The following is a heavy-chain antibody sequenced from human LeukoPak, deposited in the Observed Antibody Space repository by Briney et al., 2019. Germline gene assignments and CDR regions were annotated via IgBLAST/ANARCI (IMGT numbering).Heavy chain of an antibody. CDR1: GGSISSSSYY. CDR2: IYYSGST. D-gene: IGHD3-22*01. CDR3: ARGYYYDSSGYYHDSNWFDP. J-gene: IGHJ5*02. V-gene: IGHV4-39*01. Sequence: SETLSLTCTVSGGSISSSSYYWGWIRQPPGRGLEWIGSIYYSGSTYYNPSLKSRVTISVDTSKNQFSLKLSSVTAADTAVYYCARGYYYDSSGYYHDSNWFDPWGQGTLVTVSS.